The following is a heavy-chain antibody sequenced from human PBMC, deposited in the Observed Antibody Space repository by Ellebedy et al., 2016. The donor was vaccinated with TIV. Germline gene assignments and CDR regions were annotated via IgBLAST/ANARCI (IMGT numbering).Heavy chain of an antibody. CDR1: GFTVSSNY. J-gene: IGHJ6*02. CDR3: ARDTSVAGKYYYYGMDV. CDR2: LYSGGST. D-gene: IGHD6-19*01. Sequence: GESLKISCAASGFTVSSNYMSWVRQAPGKGLEWVSVLYSGGSTYYADSVTGRFTISRDNSKNTLYLQMNSLRAEDTAVYYCARDTSVAGKYYYYGMDVWGQGTTVTVSS. V-gene: IGHV3-66*01.